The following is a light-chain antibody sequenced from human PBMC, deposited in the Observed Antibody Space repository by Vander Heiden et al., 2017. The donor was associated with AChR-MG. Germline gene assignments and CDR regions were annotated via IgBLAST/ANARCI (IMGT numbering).Light chain of an antibody. Sequence: EIAMTQSTATPSVSPGERATPPCRASQSGSSNLAWYHQKPGQAPRHLIYGASTRATGIPARFSGSGSGTEFTLTISSLQSEDFAVYYCQQYNNWPPSTFGQGTKLEIK. CDR2: GAS. CDR1: QSGSSN. CDR3: QQYNNWPPST. J-gene: IGKJ2*02. V-gene: IGKV3-15*01.